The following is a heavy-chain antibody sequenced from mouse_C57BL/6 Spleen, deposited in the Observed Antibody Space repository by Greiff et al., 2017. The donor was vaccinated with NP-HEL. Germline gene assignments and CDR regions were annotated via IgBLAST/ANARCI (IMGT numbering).Heavy chain of an antibody. J-gene: IGHJ3*01. D-gene: IGHD3-1*01. CDR2: IHPNSGST. V-gene: IGHV1-64*01. CDR3: AREGATPSAWFAY. Sequence: VQLQQPGAELVKPGASVKLSCKASGYTFTSYWMHWVKQRPGQGLEWIGMIHPNSGSTNYNEKFKSKATLTVDKSSSTAYMQLSSLTSEDSAVYYCAREGATPSAWFAYWGQGTLVTVSA. CDR1: GYTFTSYW.